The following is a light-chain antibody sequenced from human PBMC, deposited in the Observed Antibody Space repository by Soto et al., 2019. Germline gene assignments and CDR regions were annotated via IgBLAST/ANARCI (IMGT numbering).Light chain of an antibody. CDR2: LAS. V-gene: IGKV3-20*01. CDR3: HQYGSSPWT. CDR1: QSVSSSY. J-gene: IGKJ1*01. Sequence: DIVLTQSPGTLSSSPGERATLSCRASQSVSSSYLAWYQQKPGQAPRLLMYLASSRATGIPDRFSGSGSGTDFTLTISGLEPEDFAVYYCHQYGSSPWTFGQGTKVEIK.